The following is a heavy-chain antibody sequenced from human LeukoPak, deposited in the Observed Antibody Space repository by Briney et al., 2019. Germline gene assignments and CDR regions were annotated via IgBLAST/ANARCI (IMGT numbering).Heavy chain of an antibody. CDR2: IIPIFGTA. CDR3: ARPTTYSYDSSAYHVDGFDI. V-gene: IGHV1-69*13. CDR1: GGTFSNYA. D-gene: IGHD3-22*01. Sequence: ASVKVSCKASGGTFSNYAINWVRQAPGQGLEWMGGIIPIFGTANYAQKFQGRVTTTAAESPNTAYMQLSRLRSEDTAVYYCARPTTYSYDSSAYHVDGFDIWGQGTMVTVSS. J-gene: IGHJ3*02.